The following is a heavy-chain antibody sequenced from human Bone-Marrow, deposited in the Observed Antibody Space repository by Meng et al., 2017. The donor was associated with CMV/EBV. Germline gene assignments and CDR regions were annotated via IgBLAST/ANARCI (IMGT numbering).Heavy chain of an antibody. CDR3: AKDGVHTTDY. CDR1: GFTFSSYS. D-gene: IGHD1-26*01. Sequence: GGSLRLSCAASGFTFSSYSMHWVRQAPGKGLEWVSYIHHDATYIDYEDSVKGRFTISRDNSKNTLFLQMNSLRADDTAIYYCAKDGVHTTDYWGQGDLVTVSS. CDR2: IHHDATYI. J-gene: IGHJ4*02. V-gene: IGHV3-30*02.